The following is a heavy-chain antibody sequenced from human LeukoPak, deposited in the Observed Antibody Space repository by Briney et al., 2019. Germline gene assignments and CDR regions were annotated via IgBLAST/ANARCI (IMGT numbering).Heavy chain of an antibody. J-gene: IGHJ3*02. V-gene: IGHV4-59*01. CDR2: IHYSGST. CDR3: VKSIASRGEIVFEI. CDR1: NGSITSYY. D-gene: IGHD6-6*01. Sequence: SETLSVTCNVSNGSITSYYWGWIRQPPGKGLEFIGYIHYSGSTNYNPSLKSRVAISAEKSKNHFSLKLSSVTAADTALYFCVKSIASRGEIVFEIWGQGTMVTVSS.